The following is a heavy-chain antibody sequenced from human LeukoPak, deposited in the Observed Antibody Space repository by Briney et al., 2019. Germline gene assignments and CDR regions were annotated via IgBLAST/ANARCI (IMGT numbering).Heavy chain of an antibody. D-gene: IGHD4-17*01. CDR2: IKSKTDGGTT. V-gene: IGHV3-15*05. Sequence: AGGSLRLSCAASGFTSSNAWMHWVRQAPGKGLEWVGRIKSKTDGGTTDYAAPVKGRFTISRDNANNTLYLQMNSLRAEDTAVYYCVRYRTVTTLFDYWGQGTLVTVSS. CDR3: VRYRTVTTLFDY. CDR1: GFTSSNAW. J-gene: IGHJ4*02.